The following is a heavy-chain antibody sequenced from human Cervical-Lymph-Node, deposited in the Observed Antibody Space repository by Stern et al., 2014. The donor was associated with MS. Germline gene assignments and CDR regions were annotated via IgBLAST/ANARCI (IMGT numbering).Heavy chain of an antibody. D-gene: IGHD3-16*01. V-gene: IGHV3-30*04. CDR3: ATQVWFDY. CDR2: ISYDGNSK. J-gene: IGHJ4*02. CDR1: GFNFTNYA. Sequence: VQLVESGGGAVQPGRSLKLSCAASGFNFTNYALHWIRQAPGKGLEWVAVISYDGNSKYYADSVKGRFTISRDNSKNTLYLQMNSLIPGDTAVYFCATQVWFDYWGQGTLVTVSS.